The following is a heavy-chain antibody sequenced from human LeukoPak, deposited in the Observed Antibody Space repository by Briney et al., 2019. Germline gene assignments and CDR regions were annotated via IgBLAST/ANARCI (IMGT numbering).Heavy chain of an antibody. Sequence: ASVKVSCTASGGTFSSYAISWVRQAPGQGLEWMGGIIPIFGTANYAQKFQGRVTITTDESTSTAYMELSSLRSEDTAVYYCARDTYDFWSGYGTFTYNWFDPWGQGTLVTVSS. V-gene: IGHV1-69*05. J-gene: IGHJ5*02. CDR2: IIPIFGTA. CDR3: ARDTYDFWSGYGTFTYNWFDP. D-gene: IGHD3-3*01. CDR1: GGTFSSYA.